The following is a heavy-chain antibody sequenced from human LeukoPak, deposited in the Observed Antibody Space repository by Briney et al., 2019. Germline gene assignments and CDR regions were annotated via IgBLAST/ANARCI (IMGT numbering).Heavy chain of an antibody. CDR2: IKPDGTEK. CDR3: VRDNDYSNDY. J-gene: IGHJ4*02. CDR1: GFTFSSYW. V-gene: IGHV3-7*04. D-gene: IGHD4-11*01. Sequence: PGGSLRLSCAASGFTFSSYWMKWVRQIPGKGLEWVANIKPDGTEKYYLDSVKGRFTISRDNAKNSLSLQMNSLRAEDTALYYCVRDNDYSNDYWGQGTLVTVSS.